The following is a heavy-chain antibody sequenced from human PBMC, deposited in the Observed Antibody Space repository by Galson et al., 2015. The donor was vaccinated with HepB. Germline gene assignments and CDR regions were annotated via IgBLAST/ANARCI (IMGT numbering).Heavy chain of an antibody. D-gene: IGHD4-23*01. CDR3: ARGHGGISAT. J-gene: IGHJ5*02. CDR1: GLTFNTYT. CDR2: ISTSDDSV. Sequence: SLRFSCAASGLTFNTYTVTWVRQALGKGLEWLSCISTSDDSVYYADSVKGRFSISIDNSKSSVYLQMSSLRVEDTAVYFCARGHGGISATWGQGTLVTVSS. V-gene: IGHV3-48*04.